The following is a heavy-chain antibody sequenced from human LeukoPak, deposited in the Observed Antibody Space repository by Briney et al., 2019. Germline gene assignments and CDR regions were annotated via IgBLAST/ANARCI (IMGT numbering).Heavy chain of an antibody. V-gene: IGHV3-66*01. CDR2: IYGGGST. D-gene: IGHD5-18*01. Sequence: GGSLRLSCAASGLTVISNYMSWVRQAPGKGLEWVSVIYGGGSTYYADSVKGRFTISRDNSKNTLYLQMNSLRAEDTAVYYCARDRGIQLWLELDYWGQGTLVTVSS. J-gene: IGHJ4*02. CDR3: ARDRGIQLWLELDY. CDR1: GLTVISNY.